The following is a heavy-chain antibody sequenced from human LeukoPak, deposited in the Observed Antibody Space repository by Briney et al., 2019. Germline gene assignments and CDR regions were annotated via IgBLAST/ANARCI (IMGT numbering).Heavy chain of an antibody. J-gene: IGHJ4*02. V-gene: IGHV7-4-1*02. Sequence: GAPVTVSCKSSGYTFDNYAINWGGQAPGQGVGWVGWINTNTGNPTNAQGFTGRFVFSLDTSVRTAYLQISSLKTEDTAVYYCARSNNDGDYLGVGFDYWGQGTLVTVSS. CDR3: ARSNNDGDYLGVGFDY. CDR2: INTNTGNP. CDR1: GYTFDNYA. D-gene: IGHD4-17*01.